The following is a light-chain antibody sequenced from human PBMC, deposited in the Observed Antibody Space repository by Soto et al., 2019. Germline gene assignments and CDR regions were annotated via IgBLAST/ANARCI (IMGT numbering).Light chain of an antibody. Sequence: EIVLTQSPGTLSLSPGERATLSCRASQSVSSSYLAWYQQKPGQAPRLLIYGASSRATGIPDMLSGSGSGTDFTLTISRLEPEDFAVYYCQQYGNSPTFGGGTKVELK. CDR1: QSVSSSY. J-gene: IGKJ4*01. CDR2: GAS. CDR3: QQYGNSPT. V-gene: IGKV3-20*01.